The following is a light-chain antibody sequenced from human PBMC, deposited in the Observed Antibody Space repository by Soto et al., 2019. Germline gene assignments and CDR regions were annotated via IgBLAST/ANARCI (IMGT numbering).Light chain of an antibody. CDR1: QSISGY. CDR2: DAS. V-gene: IGKV1-5*01. J-gene: IGKJ1*01. Sequence: DIQMTQSPSTLSASVGDRVTITCRASQSISGYLAWYQQRPGKAPQLLIYDASSLQTGVPSRFSGSGSGTECPLTISSLQPDDFATYYCQQYDSLWTSGQGTKVDIK. CDR3: QQYDSLWT.